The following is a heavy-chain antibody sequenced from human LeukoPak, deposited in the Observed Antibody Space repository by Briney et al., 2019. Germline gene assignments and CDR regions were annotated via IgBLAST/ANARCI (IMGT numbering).Heavy chain of an antibody. CDR2: IYTSGST. V-gene: IGHV4-4*09. Sequence: SETLSLTCTVSGGSISSYYWSWIRQPPGKGLEWIGYIYTSGSTNYNPSLKSRVTISVDTSKNQFSLKLSSVTAADTAVYYCARHSGGDHRLKYWGQGTLVTVSS. CDR1: GGSISSYY. D-gene: IGHD2-21*02. CDR3: ARHSGGDHRLKY. J-gene: IGHJ4*02.